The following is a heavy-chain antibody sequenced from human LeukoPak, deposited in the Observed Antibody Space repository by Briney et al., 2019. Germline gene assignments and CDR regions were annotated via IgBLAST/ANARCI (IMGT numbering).Heavy chain of an antibody. CDR1: GISISSGGYS. V-gene: IGHV4-61*08. J-gene: IGHJ3*02. CDR2: IYYSGST. D-gene: IGHD3-22*01. Sequence: SETLSLTCVVSGISISSGGYSWSWIRQPPGKGLEWIGYIYYSGSTNYNPSLKSRVTISVDTSKNQFSLKLSSVTAADTAVYYCARGLTTMIVVGDAFDIWGQGTMVTVSS. CDR3: ARGLTTMIVVGDAFDI.